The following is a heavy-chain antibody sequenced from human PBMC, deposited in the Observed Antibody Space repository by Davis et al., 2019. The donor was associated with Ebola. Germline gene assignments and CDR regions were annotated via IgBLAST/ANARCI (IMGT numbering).Heavy chain of an antibody. J-gene: IGHJ4*02. CDR1: GGSISSYY. V-gene: IGHV4-59*01. Sequence: MPSETLSLTCTVSGGSISSYYWSWIRQPPGKGLEWIGYIYYSGGTSYNPSLKSRVTISVDTSKKQFSLKLSSVTAADTAVYYCARSKAGGGFCSGGSCYSGVFDSWGQGTLVTVSS. CDR2: IYYSGGT. CDR3: ARSKAGGGFCSGGSCYSGVFDS. D-gene: IGHD2-15*01.